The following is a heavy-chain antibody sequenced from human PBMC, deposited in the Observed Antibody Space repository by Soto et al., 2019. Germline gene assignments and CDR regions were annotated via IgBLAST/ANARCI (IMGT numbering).Heavy chain of an antibody. CDR1: GFPLTNNA. CDR2: IVAGGDGT. Sequence: EVQLLESGGALVQPGGSLRLSCAASGFPLTNNAMGWVRQAPGKGLDWVSWIVAGGDGTYYAYSVKGRFTISKDSSKNTLWLEINSLRAEDSAVYHCEGSWTWGQGTLVTVSS. J-gene: IGHJ3*01. V-gene: IGHV3-23*01. D-gene: IGHD3-3*01. CDR3: EGSWT.